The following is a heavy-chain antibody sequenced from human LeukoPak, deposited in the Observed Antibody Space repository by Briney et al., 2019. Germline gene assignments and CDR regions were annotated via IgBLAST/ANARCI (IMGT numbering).Heavy chain of an antibody. J-gene: IGHJ1*01. CDR3: AIIRCGHSGAVCYNH. D-gene: IGHD2-21*01. V-gene: IGHV4-34*01. CDR1: GVSINDYY. CDR2: ISHTEGT. Sequence: SETLSLTCAVFGVSINDYYWSWIRQSPGKGLEWLGEISHTEGTSYNPSLKSRVPMSVGTSENQLSLKLTSVTPAATAVYSCAIIRCGHSGAVCYNHWGLGTLVTASS.